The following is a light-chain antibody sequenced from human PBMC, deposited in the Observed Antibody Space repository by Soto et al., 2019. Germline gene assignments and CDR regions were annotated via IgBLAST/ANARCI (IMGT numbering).Light chain of an antibody. CDR1: SSDVGGYNY. CDR3: SSYTSSSTYV. V-gene: IGLV2-14*01. J-gene: IGLJ1*01. Sequence: LTQPPSVSGSPGQSITIPCTGTSSDVGGYNYVSWYQQHPGKAPKLMIYDVSNRPSGVSNRFSGSKSGNTASLTISGLQAEDEADYYCSSYTSSSTYVFGTGTKVTVL. CDR2: DVS.